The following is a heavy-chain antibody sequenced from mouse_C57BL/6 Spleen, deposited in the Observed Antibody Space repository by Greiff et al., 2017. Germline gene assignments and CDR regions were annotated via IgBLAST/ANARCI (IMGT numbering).Heavy chain of an antibody. D-gene: IGHD2-3*01. CDR3: ARAPDGYSDY. Sequence: VQLQQSGPELVKPGASVEISCKASGYAFSSSWMNWVKQRPGKGLEWIGRIYPGDGDTNYNGKFKGKATLTADKSSSTAYMQLSSLTSEDSAVYFCARAPDGYSDYWGQGTTLTVSS. J-gene: IGHJ2*01. V-gene: IGHV1-82*01. CDR1: GYAFSSSW. CDR2: IYPGDGDT.